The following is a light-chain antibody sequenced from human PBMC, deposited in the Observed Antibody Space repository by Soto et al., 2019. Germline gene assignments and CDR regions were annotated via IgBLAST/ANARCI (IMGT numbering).Light chain of an antibody. CDR3: AQYYSAPRT. V-gene: IGKV3-20*01. CDR2: GAS. CDR1: QSVSSSY. J-gene: IGKJ1*01. Sequence: EIVLTQSPGTLSLSPGERATLSCRASQSVSSSYLAWYQQKSGQAPRLLIYGASSRATGIPDRFSGSGSGTDITLTISSLEPEELGVYYSAQYYSAPRTFGQGAKVEI.